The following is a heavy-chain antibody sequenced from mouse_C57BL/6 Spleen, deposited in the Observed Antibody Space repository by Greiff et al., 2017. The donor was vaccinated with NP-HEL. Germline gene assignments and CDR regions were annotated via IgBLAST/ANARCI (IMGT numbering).Heavy chain of an antibody. CDR3: ARDHDRYWYFDV. Sequence: EVQWVESGGGLVKPGGSLKLSCAASGFTFSSYALSWVRQTPEKRLEWVATISDGGSYTYYPDNVKGRFTISRDNAKNNLYLQMSHLKSEDTAMYYCARDHDRYWYFDVWGTGTTVTVSS. CDR2: ISDGGSYT. J-gene: IGHJ1*03. V-gene: IGHV5-4*01. D-gene: IGHD2-3*01. CDR1: GFTFSSYA.